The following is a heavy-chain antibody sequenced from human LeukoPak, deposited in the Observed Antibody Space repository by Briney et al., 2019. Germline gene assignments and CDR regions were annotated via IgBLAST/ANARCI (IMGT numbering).Heavy chain of an antibody. CDR3: ARDRTLYYDNSGLDY. Sequence: GGSLRLSCAASGFTFSSYGMHWVRQAPGKGLEWVAVISYDGSNKYYADSVKGRFTISRDNSKNTLYLQMNGLRAEDAAVYYCARDRTLYYDNSGLDYWGQGTLVTVPS. D-gene: IGHD3-22*01. V-gene: IGHV3-30*03. J-gene: IGHJ4*02. CDR2: ISYDGSNK. CDR1: GFTFSSYG.